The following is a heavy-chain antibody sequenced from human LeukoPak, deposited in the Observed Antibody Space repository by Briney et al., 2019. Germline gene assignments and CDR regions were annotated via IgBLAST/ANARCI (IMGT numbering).Heavy chain of an antibody. D-gene: IGHD3-3*01. CDR3: ASYITIFGVVRYFDY. CDR1: GGSISSGGYY. V-gene: IGHV4-30-2*05. Sequence: PSETLSLTCTVSGGSISSGGYYWSWIRQPPGKGLEWIGYIYHSGSTYYNPSLKSRVTISVDTSKNQFSLKLSSVTAADTAVYYCASYITIFGVVRYFDYWGQGTLVTVSS. J-gene: IGHJ4*02. CDR2: IYHSGST.